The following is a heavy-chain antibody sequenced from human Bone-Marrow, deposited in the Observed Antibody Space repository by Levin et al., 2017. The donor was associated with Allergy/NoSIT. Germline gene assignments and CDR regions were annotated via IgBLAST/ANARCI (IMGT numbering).Heavy chain of an antibody. J-gene: IGHJ6*02. D-gene: IGHD3-3*01. V-gene: IGHV4-30-4*01. CDR1: GASITSGDYY. Sequence: SETLSLTCSVSGASITSGDYYWSWIRQPPGKGLEWIVYVSSSGDAYYTPSLKRRSSMSVDTSKNEFSLRLRSVTAADTAVYFCVRDPRFFYTGRAYFYYDMDVWGQGTAVTVSS. CDR3: VRDPRFFYTGRAYFYYDMDV. CDR2: VSSSGDA.